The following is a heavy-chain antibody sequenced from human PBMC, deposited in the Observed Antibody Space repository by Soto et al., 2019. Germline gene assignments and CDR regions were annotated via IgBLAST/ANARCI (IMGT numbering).Heavy chain of an antibody. CDR1: EGTFSSYA. CDR2: IIPIFGTA. CDR3: AREYYYDSSGYYTLGY. J-gene: IGHJ4*02. V-gene: IGHV1-69*13. Sequence: GASVKVSCKASEGTFSSYAISWVRQAPGQGLEWMGGIIPIFGTANYAQKFQGRVTITADESTSTAYMELSSLRSEDTAVYYCAREYYYDSSGYYTLGYWGQGTLVTVSS. D-gene: IGHD3-22*01.